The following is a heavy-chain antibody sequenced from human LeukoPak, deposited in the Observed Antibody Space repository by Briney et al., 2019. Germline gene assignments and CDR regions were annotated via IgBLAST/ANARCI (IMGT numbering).Heavy chain of an antibody. Sequence: PSETLSLTCTVSGGSISSSSYYWSWIRQPPGKGLEWIGSIYYSGSTYYNPSLKSRVTMSVDTSKNQFYLNLRSVTAADTAVYYCARGEMATIEDAFDIWGQGTMVTVSS. V-gene: IGHV4-39*07. CDR1: GGSISSSSYY. CDR3: ARGEMATIEDAFDI. D-gene: IGHD5-24*01. CDR2: IYYSGST. J-gene: IGHJ3*02.